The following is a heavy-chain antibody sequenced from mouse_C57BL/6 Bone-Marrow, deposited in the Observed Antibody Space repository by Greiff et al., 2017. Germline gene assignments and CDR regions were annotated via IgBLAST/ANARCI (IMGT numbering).Heavy chain of an antibody. Sequence: EVHLVESGGGLVKPGGSLKLSCAASGFTFSDYGMHWVRQAPEKGLEWVAYISSGSSTIYYADTVKGRFTISRENAKNTLFLQMTSLRSEDTAMYYCARDYGRAMDYCGQGTSVTVSS. V-gene: IGHV5-17*01. CDR2: ISSGSSTI. J-gene: IGHJ4*01. CDR3: ARDYGRAMDY. D-gene: IGHD1-1*01. CDR1: GFTFSDYG.